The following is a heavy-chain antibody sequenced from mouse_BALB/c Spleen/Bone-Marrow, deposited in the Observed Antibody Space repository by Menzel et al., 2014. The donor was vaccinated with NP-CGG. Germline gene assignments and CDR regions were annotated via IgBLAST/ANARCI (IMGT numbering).Heavy chain of an antibody. CDR3: ARGGTTAMWYLDV. J-gene: IGHJ1*01. D-gene: IGHD1-2*01. V-gene: IGHV14-3*02. CDR2: IDPANGNT. CDR1: GFNIKDTY. Sequence: VQLQQSGAELVKPGASVKLSCTASGFNIKDTYMHWVKQRPEQGLEWIGRIDPANGNTKYDPKFQGKATITADTSSNTAYLQLSSLTSEDTAVYYCARGGTTAMWYLDVWGAGTTVTGAS.